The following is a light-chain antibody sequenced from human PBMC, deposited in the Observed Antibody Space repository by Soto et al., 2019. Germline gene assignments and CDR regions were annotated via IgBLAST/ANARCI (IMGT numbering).Light chain of an antibody. Sequence: QSALTQPASVSGSPGQSITISCTGTSSDVGGYNYVSWYQQHPGKAPKLMIYDVTNRPSGVSNRFSGSKSGNTASLTISGLQAEDEADYYCSSYRSNNTRVVFGGGTKLTVL. V-gene: IGLV2-14*01. CDR1: SSDVGGYNY. CDR2: DVT. J-gene: IGLJ2*01. CDR3: SSYRSNNTRVV.